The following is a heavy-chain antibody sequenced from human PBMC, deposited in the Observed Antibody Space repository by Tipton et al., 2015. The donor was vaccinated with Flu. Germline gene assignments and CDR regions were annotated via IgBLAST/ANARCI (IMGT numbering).Heavy chain of an antibody. CDR3: ARGVKWLYWYFDL. D-gene: IGHD3-22*01. Sequence: TLSLTCNVSGGSISSSSYYWSWIRQPAGKGLEWIGRIYTSGSTNYNPSLKSRVTISVDTSKNQFSLKLSSVTAADTAVYYCARGVKWLYWYFDLWGRGTLVTVSS. V-gene: IGHV4-61*02. CDR2: IYTSGST. CDR1: GGSISSSSYY. J-gene: IGHJ2*01.